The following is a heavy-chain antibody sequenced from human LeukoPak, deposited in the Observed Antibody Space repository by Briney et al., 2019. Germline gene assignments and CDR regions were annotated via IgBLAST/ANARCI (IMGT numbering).Heavy chain of an antibody. V-gene: IGHV3-30*18. J-gene: IGHJ4*02. CDR2: ISYDGSNK. D-gene: IGHD3-10*01. CDR3: AKIYGSGSYPIDY. Sequence: GGSLRLSCASSEFTFSSYGMHWVRQAPGKGLEWVAVISYDGSNKYYADSVKGRFTISRDNSKNTLYLQMNSLRAEDTAVYYCAKIYGSGSYPIDYWGQGTLVTVSS. CDR1: EFTFSSYG.